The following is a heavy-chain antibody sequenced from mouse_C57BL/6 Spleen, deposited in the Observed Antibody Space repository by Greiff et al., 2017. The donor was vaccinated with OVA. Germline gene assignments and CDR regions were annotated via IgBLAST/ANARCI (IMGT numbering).Heavy chain of an antibody. V-gene: IGHV14-4*01. J-gene: IGHJ1*03. D-gene: IGHD2-1*01. CDR2: IDPENGDT. CDR3: TKGYYGNYGYFDV. Sequence: VQLQQSGAELVRPGASVKLSCTASGFNIKDDYMHWVKQRPEQGLEWIGWIDPENGDTEYASKFQGKATITADTSSTTAYLQLSSLTSEDTAGYYCTKGYYGNYGYFDVWGTGTTVTVSS. CDR1: GFNIKDDY.